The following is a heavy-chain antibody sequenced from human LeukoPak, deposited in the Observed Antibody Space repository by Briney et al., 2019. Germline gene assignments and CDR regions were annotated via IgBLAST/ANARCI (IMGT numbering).Heavy chain of an antibody. J-gene: IGHJ3*01. CDR3: ARDRGWGAFNA. Sequence: SETLSLTCTVAGDSISGGYYWDWIRQPAGNGLEWIGRIYFTGTTNYNPSLKSRVTITVEPSKSQSSLKLTSVTAADTAVYYCARDRGWGAFNAWGQGTRVTVSP. D-gene: IGHD3-10*01. CDR1: GDSISGGYY. V-gene: IGHV4-61*02. CDR2: IYFTGTT.